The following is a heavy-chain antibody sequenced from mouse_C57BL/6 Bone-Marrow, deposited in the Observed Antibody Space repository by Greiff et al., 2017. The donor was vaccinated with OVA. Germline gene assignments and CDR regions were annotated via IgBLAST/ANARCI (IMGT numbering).Heavy chain of an antibody. D-gene: IGHD2-5*01. CDR2: IYPGGGYT. J-gene: IGHJ4*01. V-gene: IGHV1-63*01. CDR3: AREGYSNDYAMDY. CDR1: GYTFTQYC. Sequence: QVQLQQSGAELFLPWPSVKMSCKASGYTFTQYCIGWAKQRPGHGLEWIGDIYPGGGYTNYNEKFKGKATLTADKSSSTAYMQFSSLTSEDSAIYYCAREGYSNDYAMDYWGQGTSVTVSS.